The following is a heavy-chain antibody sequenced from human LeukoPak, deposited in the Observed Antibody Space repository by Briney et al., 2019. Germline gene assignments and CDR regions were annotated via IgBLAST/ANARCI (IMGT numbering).Heavy chain of an antibody. CDR1: GFTLSGAA. V-gene: IGHV3-73*01. Sequence: GGSLRLSCAAPGFTLSGAAMHWVRQASGKGLEWLGRIRSKADSYTTAYAASVKGRFTVSRDDSKNTAYLQMNSLKTEDTAVYYCRAAVAGDYFDLWGRGTLVTVSS. CDR3: RAAVAGDYFDL. D-gene: IGHD6-19*01. CDR2: IRSKADSYTT. J-gene: IGHJ2*01.